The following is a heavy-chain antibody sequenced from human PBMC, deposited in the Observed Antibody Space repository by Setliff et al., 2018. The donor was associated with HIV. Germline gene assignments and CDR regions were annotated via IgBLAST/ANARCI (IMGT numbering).Heavy chain of an antibody. D-gene: IGHD3-3*01. V-gene: IGHV4-4*07. CDR1: GDSISSYY. J-gene: IGHJ6*02. Sequence: PSETLSLTCTVSGDSISSYYWSWIRQTAGKGLEWIGRIYTSGTTNYNPSLKRRFTMSVDTSKIQFSLKLSSVTAADTAVYYCARNKPYHDFWSGYNYYYYYGMDVWGQGTTVTVSS. CDR2: IYTSGTT. CDR3: ARNKPYHDFWSGYNYYYYYGMDV.